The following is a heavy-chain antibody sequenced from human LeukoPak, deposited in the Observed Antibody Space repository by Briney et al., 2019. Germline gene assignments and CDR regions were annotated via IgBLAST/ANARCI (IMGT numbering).Heavy chain of an antibody. CDR2: ISSGSTTI. J-gene: IGHJ4*02. V-gene: IGHV3-48*02. D-gene: IGHD5-18*01. Sequence: GGSLRLSCAASGFTFSSYSMNWVRQAPGKGLEWVSYISSGSTTIYYADSVKGRFTISRDNARKSLYLQMNSLGDEDTAVNYCARGDTAIDYWGQRTLVTVSS. CDR1: GFTFSSYS. CDR3: ARGDTAIDY.